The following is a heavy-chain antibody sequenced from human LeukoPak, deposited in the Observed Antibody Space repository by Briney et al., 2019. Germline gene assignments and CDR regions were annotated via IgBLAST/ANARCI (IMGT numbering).Heavy chain of an antibody. V-gene: IGHV3-73*01. D-gene: IGHD2-8*01. CDR1: GFTFSGSA. Sequence: GGSLRLSCAASGFTFSGSAMHWVRQASGKGLEWVGRIRSEPNSYATAYAASVKGRFTISRDDSKNTAYLQMNSLRTEDTAVYYCTSLLGYCTNDVCYNYWGQGTLVTVSS. CDR2: IRSEPNSYAT. J-gene: IGHJ4*02. CDR3: TSLLGYCTNDVCYNY.